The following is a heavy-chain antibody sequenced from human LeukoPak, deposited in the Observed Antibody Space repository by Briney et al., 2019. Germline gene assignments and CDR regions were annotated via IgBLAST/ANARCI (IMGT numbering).Heavy chain of an antibody. Sequence: GGSLRLSCAASGFTFSKDDFHWVRQAPGKGLEWFAAIGVTGDTYYADSVKGRFTISREDAANSLYLQMRSLGAGDTALYYCTKEFCGSRAACAGGSYYDFWGRGALVTVSS. CDR1: GFTFSKDD. V-gene: IGHV3-13*01. D-gene: IGHD2-15*01. CDR2: IGVTGDT. CDR3: TKEFCGSRAACAGGSYYDF. J-gene: IGHJ2*01.